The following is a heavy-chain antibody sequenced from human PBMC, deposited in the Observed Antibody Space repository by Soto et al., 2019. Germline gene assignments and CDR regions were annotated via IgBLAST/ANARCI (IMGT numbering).Heavy chain of an antibody. CDR2: IIPIFGTA. D-gene: IGHD5-12*01. Sequence: QVQLVQSGAEVKKPGSSVTVSCKASGGTFSSYTISWVRQAPGQGLEWRGGIIPIFGTANYAQKFQGRVTITAEESTSTAYMELSSLRSEDTAVYYCARGNHRWLQLWYFDLWGRGTLVTVSS. CDR1: GGTFSSYT. CDR3: ARGNHRWLQLWYFDL. J-gene: IGHJ2*01. V-gene: IGHV1-69*12.